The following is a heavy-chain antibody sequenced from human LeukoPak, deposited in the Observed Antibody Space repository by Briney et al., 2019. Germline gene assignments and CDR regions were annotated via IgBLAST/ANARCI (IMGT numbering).Heavy chain of an antibody. CDR2: IYHSGST. CDR1: GVSISSSNSY. V-gene: IGHV4-39*07. CDR3: ARDVAVAGKSRPI. D-gene: IGHD6-19*01. Sequence: SETLSLTCTVSGVSISSSNSYWGWIRQPPGKGLEWIGSIYHSGSTYYNPSLKSRVTVSVDTSKNQFSLKLSSVTAADTAVYYCARDVAVAGKSRPIWGQGTLVTVSS. J-gene: IGHJ4*02.